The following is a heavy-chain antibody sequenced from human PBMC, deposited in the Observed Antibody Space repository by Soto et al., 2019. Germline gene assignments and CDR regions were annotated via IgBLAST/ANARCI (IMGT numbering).Heavy chain of an antibody. CDR2: IYYSGST. D-gene: IGHD6-19*01. CDR1: GGYISSGDDY. CDR3: ARVKRSSGGRVLDY. V-gene: IGHV4-30-4*01. J-gene: IGHJ4*02. Sequence: TSETLSLTCTVSGGYISSGDDYWSWIRQPPGKGLEWIGYIYYSGSTYYNPSLKSRVTISVDTSKNQFSLKLSSVTAADTAVYYSARVKRSSGGRVLDYWGQGTLVT.